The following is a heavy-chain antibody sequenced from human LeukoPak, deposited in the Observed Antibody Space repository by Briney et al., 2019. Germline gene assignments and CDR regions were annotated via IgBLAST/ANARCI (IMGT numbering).Heavy chain of an antibody. J-gene: IGHJ5*02. CDR1: GGSISSYY. D-gene: IGHD6-6*01. CDR3: ARAVVIAARLTWFDP. CDR2: IYYSGST. V-gene: IGHV4-59*08. Sequence: SETLSLTCTVSGGSISSYYWSWIRQPPGKGLEWIGYIYYSGSTNYNPSLKSRVTISVDTSKNQFSLKLSSVTAADTAVYYCARAVVIAARLTWFDPWGQGTLVTVSS.